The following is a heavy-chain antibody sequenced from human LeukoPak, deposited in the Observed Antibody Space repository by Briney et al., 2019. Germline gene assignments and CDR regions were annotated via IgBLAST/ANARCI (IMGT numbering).Heavy chain of an antibody. CDR1: GFTFNSYS. CDR3: ARDFEPRLYAFDV. V-gene: IGHV3-48*04. J-gene: IGHJ3*01. CDR2: ISVSSRNVI. Sequence: QTGGSLRLSCAASGFTFNSYSMNWVRQAPGKGLEWLSYISVSSRNVIDYADSVKGRFTISRDDAKNSLYLQMNSLRGEDTAVYFCARDFEPRLYAFDVWGQGTMITVSS. D-gene: IGHD3-9*01.